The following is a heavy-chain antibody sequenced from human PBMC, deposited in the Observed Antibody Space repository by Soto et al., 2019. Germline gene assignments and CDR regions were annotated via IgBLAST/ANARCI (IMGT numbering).Heavy chain of an antibody. J-gene: IGHJ5*02. Sequence: QVQLVESGGGVVQPGASLRLSCAACGFMFRGDGMHWIRQAPGKGLEWVAVISHDGSEKYYGDSVKGRCTVSRDNSNNTLFLQIDSLRAEDTAVYYCAKLVGGVKAIGAPGDWLDPWGQGTLVTLSS. CDR1: GFMFRGDG. CDR2: ISHDGSEK. D-gene: IGHD3-3*01. CDR3: AKLVGGVKAIGAPGDWLDP. V-gene: IGHV3-30*18.